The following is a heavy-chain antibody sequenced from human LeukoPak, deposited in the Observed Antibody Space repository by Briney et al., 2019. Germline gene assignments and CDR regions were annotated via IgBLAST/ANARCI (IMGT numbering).Heavy chain of an antibody. CDR2: INHSGST. CDR3: ARQVGWRVRGVITYYFDY. J-gene: IGHJ4*02. D-gene: IGHD3-10*01. V-gene: IGHV4-34*01. Sequence: SETLSLTCAVYGGSFSGYYWSWIRQPPGKGLEWIGEINHSGSTNYNPSLKSRVTISVDTSKNQFSLKLSSVTAADTAVYYCARQVGWRVRGVITYYFDYWGQGTLVTVSS. CDR1: GGSFSGYY.